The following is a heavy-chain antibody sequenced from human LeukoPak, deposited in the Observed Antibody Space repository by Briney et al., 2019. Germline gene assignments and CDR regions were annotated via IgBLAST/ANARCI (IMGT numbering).Heavy chain of an antibody. J-gene: IGHJ4*02. CDR3: AKALYGNPSGY. CDR1: GFTLRSSA. CDR2: ISGDGGTI. D-gene: IGHD2-8*01. Sequence: GGSLRLSCAASGFTLRSSAMSWVRQAPGKGLEWVSAISGDGGTISYAASVRGRFTISRDNAKNSLFLQMSSLRAGDTALYYCAKALYGNPSGYWGKGTRVIVS. V-gene: IGHV3-23*01.